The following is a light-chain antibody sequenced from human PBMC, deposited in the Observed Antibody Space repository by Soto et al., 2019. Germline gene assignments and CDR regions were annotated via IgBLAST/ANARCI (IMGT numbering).Light chain of an antibody. CDR2: KAS. J-gene: IGKJ4*01. V-gene: IGKV1-5*03. CDR1: QSISSW. Sequence: DIQMTQSPSTLSASVGDRVTITCRASQSISSWLAWYQQKPGKAPKLLIYKASSLESGVPSRFSGSGSGTEFTLTISSLQPDDFAAYYCQQYNSYMLTFGGGTKVEIK. CDR3: QQYNSYMLT.